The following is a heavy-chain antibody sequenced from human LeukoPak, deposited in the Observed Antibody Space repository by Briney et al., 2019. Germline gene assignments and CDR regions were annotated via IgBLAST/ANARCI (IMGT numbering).Heavy chain of an antibody. CDR1: GGSISSYY. Sequence: PSETLSLTCTASGGSISSYYWSWIRQPPGKGLEWIGYIYYSGSTNYNPSLKSRVTISVDTSKNQFSLKLSSVTAADTAVYYCARVSYDILTGYYDSFDYWGQGTLVTVSS. CDR3: ARVSYDILTGYYDSFDY. V-gene: IGHV4-59*01. CDR2: IYYSGST. J-gene: IGHJ4*02. D-gene: IGHD3-9*01.